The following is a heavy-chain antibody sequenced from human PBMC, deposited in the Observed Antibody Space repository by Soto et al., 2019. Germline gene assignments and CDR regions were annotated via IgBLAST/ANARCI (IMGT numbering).Heavy chain of an antibody. Sequence: GGSLRLSCSASGFTFSSYAMHWVRQAPGKGLEYVSAISSNGGSTYYADSVKGRFTISRDNSKNTLYLQMSSLRAEDTAVYYCVKDSYYVDTAMVPYYYYGMDVWGQGTTVTVSS. CDR1: GFTFSSYA. V-gene: IGHV3-64D*08. D-gene: IGHD5-18*01. CDR3: VKDSYYVDTAMVPYYYYGMDV. CDR2: ISSNGGST. J-gene: IGHJ6*02.